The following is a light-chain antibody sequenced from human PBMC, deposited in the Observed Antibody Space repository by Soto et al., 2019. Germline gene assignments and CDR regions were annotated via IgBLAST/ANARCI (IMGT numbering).Light chain of an antibody. CDR1: SSNIGAGYD. V-gene: IGLV1-40*01. CDR2: GNS. Sequence: QSVLTQPPSVSGAPGQRVTISCTGSSSNIGAGYDVHWYQQLPGTAPKLLIYGNSNRPSGVPDRFSGSKSGTSASLAITGLQAKDEADYYCQSYDSSLSEVFGTGTKVTVL. CDR3: QSYDSSLSEV. J-gene: IGLJ1*01.